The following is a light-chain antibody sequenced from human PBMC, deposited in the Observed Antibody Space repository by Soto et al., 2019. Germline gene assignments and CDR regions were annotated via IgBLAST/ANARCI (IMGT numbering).Light chain of an antibody. CDR1: QDIGNS. J-gene: IGKJ2*01. Sequence: DIQMTQSPPSLSASVGDRVTITCRASQDIGNSLAWFQQKPGKVPKSLIYDASLLQSGVPSKFSGSGSGTDFTLTISSLQSEDFATYYCQQYSSYPYTFGQGTKLEIK. V-gene: IGKV1-16*02. CDR3: QQYSSYPYT. CDR2: DAS.